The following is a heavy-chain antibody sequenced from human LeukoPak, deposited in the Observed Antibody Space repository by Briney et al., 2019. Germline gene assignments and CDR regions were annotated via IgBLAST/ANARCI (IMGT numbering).Heavy chain of an antibody. D-gene: IGHD3-22*01. V-gene: IGHV3-23*01. CDR2: ISGSGGST. Sequence: GGSLRLSCAASGFTFSSYAMSWVRQAPGKGLEWVSAISGSGGSTYYAGSVKGRFTISRVNSKNTLYLQMNSLRAEDTAVYYCAKPVVYMDAFDIWGQGTMVTVSS. CDR3: AKPVVYMDAFDI. CDR1: GFTFSSYA. J-gene: IGHJ3*02.